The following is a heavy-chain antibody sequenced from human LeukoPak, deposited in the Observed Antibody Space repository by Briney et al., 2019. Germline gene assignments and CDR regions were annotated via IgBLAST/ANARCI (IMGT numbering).Heavy chain of an antibody. D-gene: IGHD2-2*01. CDR3: SRRDCSRTDCFYWYFDL. J-gene: IGHJ2*01. CDR2: IYYSGST. V-gene: IGHV4-39*07. Sequence: PSETLSLTCSVSGGPISSGGHYWSFIRQPPGKGLEWIGSIYYSGSTYYNPSLRSRVTISVDTSKNTFSLKLRSVTAADTAVYYCSRRDCSRTDCFYWYFDLWGRGALLTVSS. CDR1: GGPISSGGHY.